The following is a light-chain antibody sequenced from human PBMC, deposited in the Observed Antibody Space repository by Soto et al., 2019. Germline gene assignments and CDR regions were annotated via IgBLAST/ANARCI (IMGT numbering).Light chain of an antibody. CDR1: XXXVGXXXX. Sequence: AXVXGXPGQSITISCTXXXXXVGXXXXXXXXXXXXXXXPXXMVYEVSNRPSGVSNRFSGSKSGNAASLAISGLQAEDEADYYCSSYTSSTAYVFGTGTKVTVL. J-gene: IGLJ1*01. V-gene: IGLV2-14*01. CDR2: EVS. CDR3: SSYTSSTAYV.